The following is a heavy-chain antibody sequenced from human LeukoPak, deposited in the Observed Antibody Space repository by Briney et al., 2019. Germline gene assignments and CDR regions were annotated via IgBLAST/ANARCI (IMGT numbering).Heavy chain of an antibody. CDR1: GYIFTNYW. CDR2: FYPADSDT. D-gene: IGHD3-10*01. J-gene: IGHJ4*02. V-gene: IGHV5-51*01. Sequence: GESLKISCQVSGYIFTNYWIGWVRQMPGKGLESMGIFYPADSDTTDSPSFQGQVTISADKSISTVYLQWSSLKASDTAMYYCARQSRDGSETRGYYFDYWGPGTQVTVSS. CDR3: ARQSRDGSETRGYYFDY.